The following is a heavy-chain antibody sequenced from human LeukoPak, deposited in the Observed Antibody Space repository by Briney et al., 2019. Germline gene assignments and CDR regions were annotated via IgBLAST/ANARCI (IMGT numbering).Heavy chain of an antibody. J-gene: IGHJ4*02. Sequence: SETLSLTCTVSGGSISSYYWSWIRQPPGKGLEWIGYIYYSGSTNYSPSLKSRVTISVDTSKNQFSLKLSSVTAADTAVYYCAATEYYYDSSGVFDYWGQGTLVTVSS. V-gene: IGHV4-59*01. CDR1: GGSISSYY. CDR2: IYYSGST. D-gene: IGHD3-22*01. CDR3: AATEYYYDSSGVFDY.